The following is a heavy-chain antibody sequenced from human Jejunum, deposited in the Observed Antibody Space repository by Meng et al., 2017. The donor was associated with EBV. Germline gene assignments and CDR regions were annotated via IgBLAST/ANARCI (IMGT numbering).Heavy chain of an antibody. CDR3: VRDGYNYIPFDY. D-gene: IGHD5-24*01. J-gene: IGHJ4*02. Sequence: VEVGEEGGDSGERVWSTRLSCVGSGFTLSAHAMSWVRQAPGKGLGWVCNVSGTSGCTYYADYVKGRFTASRDNSKNMLFLQMNSLRADDTAIYYCVRDGYNYIPFDYWGQGTLVTVSS. CDR2: VSGTSGCT. V-gene: IGHV3-23*04. CDR1: GFTLSAHA.